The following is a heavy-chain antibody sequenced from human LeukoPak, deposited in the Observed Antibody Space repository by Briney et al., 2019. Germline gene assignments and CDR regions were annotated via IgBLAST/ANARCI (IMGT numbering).Heavy chain of an antibody. Sequence: GGSLRLSCAASGFTFSSYWMHWVRQSPGKGLVWVSRINNDESSTSYADSVKGRFTISRDNAKNTLYLQMNSLRAEDTAVYYCARVQGHPPNGLDVWGQGTMVAVSS. CDR1: GFTFSSYW. J-gene: IGHJ3*01. CDR2: INNDESST. V-gene: IGHV3-74*01. CDR3: ARVQGHPPNGLDV. D-gene: IGHD2-8*01.